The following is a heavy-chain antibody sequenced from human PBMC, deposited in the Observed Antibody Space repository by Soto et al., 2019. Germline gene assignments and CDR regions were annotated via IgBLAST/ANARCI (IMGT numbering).Heavy chain of an antibody. D-gene: IGHD2-8*01. V-gene: IGHV3-9*01. CDR3: ARETPCTNGVCPYYYYGMDV. CDR2: ISWNSGSI. J-gene: IGHJ6*02. Sequence: EVQLVESGGGLVQPGRSLRLSCAASGFTFDDYAMHWVRQAPGKGLEWVSGISWNSGSIGYADSVKGRFTISRDNAKNSLYLQMNSLRAEDTALYYCARETPCTNGVCPYYYYGMDVWGQGTTVTVSS. CDR1: GFTFDDYA.